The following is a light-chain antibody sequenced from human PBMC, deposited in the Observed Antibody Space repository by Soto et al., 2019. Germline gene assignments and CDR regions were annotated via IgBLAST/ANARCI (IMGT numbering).Light chain of an antibody. CDR1: QDIGNW. CDR2: GAS. V-gene: IGKV1-12*01. Sequence: DIQMTQSPSSVSASVGDRVTITCRASQDIGNWLLWYQQKPGKAPKLLIFGASSLQSGVPSRFSGNRSVTDFTLTVSSLQPEDSATYFCQQANSVPPTCGQGTKVEI. J-gene: IGKJ1*01. CDR3: QQANSVPPT.